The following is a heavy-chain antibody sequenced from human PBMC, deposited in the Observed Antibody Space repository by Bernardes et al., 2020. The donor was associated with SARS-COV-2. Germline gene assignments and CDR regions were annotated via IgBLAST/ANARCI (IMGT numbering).Heavy chain of an antibody. CDR3: ARGIGKYAIYFDS. V-gene: IGHV3-7*01. Sequence: GGSLRLSCAASGFIISNYWMSWLRQGPGKGLEWVANVKNDGTKKYYADSLGGRFTISRDNAKNSLYLELNSLRPEDTAVYYCARGIGKYAIYFDSGGQGASVTISS. CDR1: GFIISNYW. CDR2: VKNDGTKK. J-gene: IGHJ4*02.